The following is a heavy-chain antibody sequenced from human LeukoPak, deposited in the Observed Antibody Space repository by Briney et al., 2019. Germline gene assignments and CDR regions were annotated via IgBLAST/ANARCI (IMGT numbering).Heavy chain of an antibody. V-gene: IGHV4-34*01. CDR2: INHSGST. CDR1: GGSFSGYC. CDR3: ARRAYSAAYWKHFDY. Sequence: QASETLSLTCAVYGGSFSGYCWSWIRQPPGKGLEWIGEINHSGSTNYNPSLKSRVTISVDTSKNQFSLKLTSVTAADTAVYFCARRAYSAAYWKHFDYWGQGILVTVSS. J-gene: IGHJ4*02. D-gene: IGHD1-1*01.